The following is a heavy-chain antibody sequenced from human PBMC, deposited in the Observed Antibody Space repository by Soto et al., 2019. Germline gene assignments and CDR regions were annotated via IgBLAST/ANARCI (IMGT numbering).Heavy chain of an antibody. CDR3: AKEKPTTTCFDY. Sequence: PGGSRRLSCVASGFTFSSDPMYWVRQAPGKGLEXVSAIXXSXSXTXYXXXXKGRFTISRDNSQRTLYLQMNSLRAEDTAVYYCAKEKPTTTCFDYWGQGTLVTVSS. J-gene: IGHJ4*02. CDR2: IXXSXSXT. V-gene: IGHV3-23*01. D-gene: IGHD1-1*01. CDR1: GFTFSSDP.